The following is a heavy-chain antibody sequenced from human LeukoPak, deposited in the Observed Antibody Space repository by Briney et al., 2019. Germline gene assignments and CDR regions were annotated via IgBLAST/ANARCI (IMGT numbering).Heavy chain of an antibody. V-gene: IGHV3-30*01. CDR3: AREPFQQIVVVMYYFDY. CDR2: ISYDGSNK. J-gene: IGHJ4*02. CDR1: GVAFGSYT. D-gene: IGHD3-22*01. Sequence: PGGSLRLSCVASGVAFGSYTMHWVRQAPGKGLEWVAVISYDGSNKYYADSVKGRFTISRDNSKNTLYLQMNSLRAEDTAVYYCAREPFQQIVVVMYYFDYWGQGTLVTVSS.